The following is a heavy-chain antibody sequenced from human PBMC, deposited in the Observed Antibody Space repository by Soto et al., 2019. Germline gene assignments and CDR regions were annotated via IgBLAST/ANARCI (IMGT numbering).Heavy chain of an antibody. V-gene: IGHV4-59*01. CDR1: GGSISSYY. CDR2: IYYSGST. CDR3: ASAPVVVTASREWYFDL. Sequence: QVQLQESGPGLVKPSETLSLTCTVSGGSISSYYWSWIRQPPGKGLEWIGYIYYSGSTNYNPSLKSRVTISVDTSKSQFYLKLSSVTAADTAVYYCASAPVVVTASREWYFDLWGRGTLVTVSS. D-gene: IGHD2-21*02. J-gene: IGHJ2*01.